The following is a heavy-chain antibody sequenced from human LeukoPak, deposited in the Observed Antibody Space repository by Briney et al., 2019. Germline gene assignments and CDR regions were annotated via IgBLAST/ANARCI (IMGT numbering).Heavy chain of an antibody. J-gene: IGHJ6*02. CDR1: GGTFSSYA. Sequence: ASVKVSCKASGGTFSSYAISWVRQATGQGLEWMGWMNPNSGNTGYAQKFQGRVTMTRNTSISTAYMELSSLRSEDTAVYYCARGPFTFGGVIVPYYYYGMDVWGQGTTVTVSS. V-gene: IGHV1-8*02. CDR2: MNPNSGNT. CDR3: ARGPFTFGGVIVPYYYYGMDV. D-gene: IGHD3-16*02.